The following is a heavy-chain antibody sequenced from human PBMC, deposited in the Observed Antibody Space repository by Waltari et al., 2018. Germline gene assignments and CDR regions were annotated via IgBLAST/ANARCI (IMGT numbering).Heavy chain of an antibody. J-gene: IGHJ4*02. CDR2: INDDGTKE. CDR1: GFDFPGYW. Sequence: EVQLVESGGGLVQPGGSLRLTGVASGFDFPGYWRGGFRQARGERLEVVANINDDGTKEFYVESLKGRVTISRDNAKNSVYLQTTSLRAEDTALYYCARSGLVSAFDYWGQGSLVTVAS. D-gene: IGHD3-9*01. V-gene: IGHV3-7*01. CDR3: ARSGLVSAFDY.